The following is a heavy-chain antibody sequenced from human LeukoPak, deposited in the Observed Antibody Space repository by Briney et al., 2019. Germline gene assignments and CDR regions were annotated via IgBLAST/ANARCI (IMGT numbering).Heavy chain of an antibody. CDR3: ASRFRIVVVPAAMSP. J-gene: IGHJ4*02. Sequence: SETLSLTCTVSGGSISSYYWSWIRQPAGKGLEWIGRIYTSGSTNYNPSLKSRVTISVDTSKNQFSLKLSSVTAADTAVYYCASRFRIVVVPAAMSPWGQGTLVTVSS. D-gene: IGHD2-2*01. CDR2: IYTSGST. V-gene: IGHV4-4*07. CDR1: GGSISSYY.